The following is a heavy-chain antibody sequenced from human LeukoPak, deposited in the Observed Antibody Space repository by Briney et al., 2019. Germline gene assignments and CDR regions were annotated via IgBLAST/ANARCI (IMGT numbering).Heavy chain of an antibody. CDR3: AKDPRSLGYCTSSSCPYFDY. CDR1: GFTYSSYA. J-gene: IGHJ4*02. Sequence: GGSLRLSCAASGFTYSSYAMNWVRQAPGKGLEWVSAISGRDGSSYYADSVKGRFTISRDNSKNTLYLQMNSLRPEDTAVYYCAKDPRSLGYCTSSSCPYFDYWGQGTLVTVSS. D-gene: IGHD2-2*01. CDR2: ISGRDGSS. V-gene: IGHV3-23*01.